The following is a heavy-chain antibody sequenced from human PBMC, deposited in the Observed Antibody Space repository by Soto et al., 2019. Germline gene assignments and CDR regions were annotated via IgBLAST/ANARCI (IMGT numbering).Heavy chain of an antibody. CDR1: GGTFSSYA. CDR3: ARGVPYYYNSSGFPFEY. CDR2: IIPLFGAL. Sequence: ASVKVSCKASGGTFSSYAISWVRQAPGQGLEWMGGIIPLFGALNYAQKFQGRVTITADKSTSTAYMELSSLRSEDTAVYYCARGVPYYYNSSGFPFEYWGRGSLVTVSS. V-gene: IGHV1-69*06. J-gene: IGHJ4*02. D-gene: IGHD3-22*01.